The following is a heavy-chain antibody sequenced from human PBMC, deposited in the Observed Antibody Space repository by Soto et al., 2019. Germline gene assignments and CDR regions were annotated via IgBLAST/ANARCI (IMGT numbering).Heavy chain of an antibody. CDR1: GFTVSTYS. Sequence: XESLRLSCVGSGFTVSTYSINWVRQAPGKGLEWVSSISSRSDIYYADSVKGRFTISRDNAKNSVSLQMNSLRAEDTAVYYCAREYTAWPLAYGLDVWGQGTTVTVSS. CDR3: AREYTAWPLAYGLDV. D-gene: IGHD2-2*02. V-gene: IGHV3-21*01. J-gene: IGHJ6*02. CDR2: ISSRSDI.